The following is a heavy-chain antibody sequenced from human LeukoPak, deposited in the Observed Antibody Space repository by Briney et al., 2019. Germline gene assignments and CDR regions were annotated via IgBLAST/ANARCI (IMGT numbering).Heavy chain of an antibody. CDR3: ARDERSIQFNY. J-gene: IGHJ4*02. V-gene: IGHV3-73*01. D-gene: IGHD2-21*01. CDR1: GFTFSGSA. Sequence: GGSLRLSCAASGFTFSGSAMLWVRQASGKGLEWVGRIRSKANSYATAYAASVKGRFTISRDDSKNTAYLQMNSLKTEDTAVYYCARDERSIQFNYWGQGTLVTVSS. CDR2: IRSKANSYAT.